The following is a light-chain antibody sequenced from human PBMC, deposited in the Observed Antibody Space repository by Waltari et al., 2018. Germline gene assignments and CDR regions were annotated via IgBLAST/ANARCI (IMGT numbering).Light chain of an antibody. Sequence: QSVLTQPPSASGTPGQRGIISCSGTMSNIGNNPVNWYQQLPGTAPNVLIYNDNQRPWGVPDRFAVSKTGPSASLAISGLQSDDEADYYCAARDDSLNVWVFGGGTKVTVL. V-gene: IGLV1-44*01. CDR3: AARDDSLNVWV. CDR2: NDN. J-gene: IGLJ3*02. CDR1: MSNIGNNP.